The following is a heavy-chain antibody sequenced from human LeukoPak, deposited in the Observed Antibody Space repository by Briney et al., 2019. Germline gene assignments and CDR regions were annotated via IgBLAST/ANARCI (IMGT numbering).Heavy chain of an antibody. Sequence: ASVKVSCKASGGTFSSYAISWVRQAPGQGLEWMGGIIPIFGTANYAQKFQGRVTITTDESTSTAYMELSRLRSDDTAVYYCARGYCSGGSCYSVENWFDPWGQGTLVTVSS. CDR1: GGTFSSYA. J-gene: IGHJ5*02. CDR2: IIPIFGTA. D-gene: IGHD2-15*01. CDR3: ARGYCSGGSCYSVENWFDP. V-gene: IGHV1-69*05.